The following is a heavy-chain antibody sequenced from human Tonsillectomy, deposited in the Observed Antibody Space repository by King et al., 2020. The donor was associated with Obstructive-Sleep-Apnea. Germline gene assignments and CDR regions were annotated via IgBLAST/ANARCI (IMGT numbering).Heavy chain of an antibody. J-gene: IGHJ4*02. CDR2: SYYRGRT. Sequence: QLQESGPGLVKPSESLSLTCTVSGYSISSGYYWGWILQPPGKGLEWIGSSYYRGRTSYNPSPKHRVTISVDTSTNQFSLKLSSVTAADTAVYYCARDYYYDSSGYYVDYWGQGTLVTVSS. D-gene: IGHD3-22*01. V-gene: IGHV4-38-2*02. CDR3: ARDYYYDSSGYYVDY. CDR1: GYSISSGYY.